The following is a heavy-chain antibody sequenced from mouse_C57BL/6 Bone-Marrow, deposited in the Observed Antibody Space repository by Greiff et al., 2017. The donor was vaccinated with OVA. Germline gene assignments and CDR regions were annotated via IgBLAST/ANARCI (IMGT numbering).Heavy chain of an antibody. CDR2: INPNNGGT. D-gene: IGHD1-1*02. J-gene: IGHJ2*01. CDR3: ARYYRRYYFDY. Sequence: VQLQQSGPELVKPGASVKISCKASGYTFTDYYMNWVKQSHGKSLEWIGDINPNNGGTSYNQKFKGKATLTVDKSSSTAYMELRSLTSEDSAVYYWARYYRRYYFDYWGQGTTLTVSS. CDR1: GYTFTDYY. V-gene: IGHV1-26*01.